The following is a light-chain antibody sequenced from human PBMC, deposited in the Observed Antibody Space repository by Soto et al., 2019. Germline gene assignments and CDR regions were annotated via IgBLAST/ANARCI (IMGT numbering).Light chain of an antibody. CDR1: SSNIGTNS. CDR2: NND. CDR3: AAWDESLNGCYV. Sequence: QSVLTQPPSASGTPGQRVTISCSGGSSNIGTNSVNWYQQLPGRAPKLLIYNNDLRPSGVPDRFSGSKSGTSASLAISGLQSEDEADYYCAAWDESLNGCYVFGIGTKVTVL. J-gene: IGLJ1*01. V-gene: IGLV1-44*01.